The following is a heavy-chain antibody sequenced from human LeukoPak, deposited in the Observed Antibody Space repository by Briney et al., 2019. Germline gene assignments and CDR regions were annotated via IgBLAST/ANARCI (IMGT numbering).Heavy chain of an antibody. Sequence: SVKVSCKASGGAFSSYTISWVRQAPGQGLEWMGRIIPILGIANYAQKFQGRVTITADKSTSTAYMELSSLRSEDTAVYYCATLVGATTNWFDLWGQGTLVTVSS. J-gene: IGHJ5*02. CDR2: IIPILGIA. V-gene: IGHV1-69*02. CDR1: GGAFSSYT. CDR3: ATLVGATTNWFDL. D-gene: IGHD1-26*01.